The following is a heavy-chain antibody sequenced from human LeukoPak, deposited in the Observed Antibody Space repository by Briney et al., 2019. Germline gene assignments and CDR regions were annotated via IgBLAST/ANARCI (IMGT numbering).Heavy chain of an antibody. Sequence: SVKVSCKASGYTFTSYAMNWVRQAPGQGLEWMGGIIPIFGTANYAQKFQGRVTITADESTSTAYMELSSLRSEDTAVYYCARAPLWSHFDYWGQGTLVTVSS. CDR3: ARAPLWSHFDY. CDR2: IIPIFGTA. CDR1: GYTFTSYA. D-gene: IGHD3-10*01. J-gene: IGHJ4*02. V-gene: IGHV1-69*13.